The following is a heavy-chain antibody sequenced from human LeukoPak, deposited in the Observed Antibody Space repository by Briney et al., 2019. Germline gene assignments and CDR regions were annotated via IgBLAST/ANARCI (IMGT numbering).Heavy chain of an antibody. CDR3: ARQYYYDSSGYHQPPYHFDY. J-gene: IGHJ4*02. CDR1: GFTSSDYY. V-gene: IGHV3-11*01. CDR2: ISSIGSTI. D-gene: IGHD3-22*01. Sequence: GGSLRLSCAASGFTSSDYYMSWIRQAPGKGLEWVSYISSIGSTIYYADSVKGRFTISRDNAKNSLYLQMNSLRAEDTAVYYCARQYYYDSSGYHQPPYHFDYWGQGTLVTVSS.